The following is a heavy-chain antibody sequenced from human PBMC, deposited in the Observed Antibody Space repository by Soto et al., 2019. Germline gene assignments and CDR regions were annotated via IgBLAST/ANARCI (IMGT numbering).Heavy chain of an antibody. CDR3: ALITGTTLMDV. Sequence: QVQLVESGGGVVQPGRSLRLSCAASGFTFSSYGMHWVRQAPGKGLEWVAVIWYDGSNKYYADSVKGRFTISRDNSKNTLYLQMNSLRAEDTAVYYCALITGTTLMDVWGQGTTVTVSS. D-gene: IGHD1-7*01. J-gene: IGHJ6*02. V-gene: IGHV3-33*01. CDR1: GFTFSSYG. CDR2: IWYDGSNK.